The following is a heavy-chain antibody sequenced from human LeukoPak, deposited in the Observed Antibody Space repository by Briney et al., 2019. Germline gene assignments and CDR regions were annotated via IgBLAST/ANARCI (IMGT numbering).Heavy chain of an antibody. V-gene: IGHV3-30*02. D-gene: IGHD3-10*01. CDR2: IRYVGNSK. CDR1: GFIFSSYG. Sequence: GGSLRLSCAASGFIFSSYGMHWVRQAPGKGLEWVAFIRYVGNSKYYADSVKGRFTISRDNSKNTLYLQMNSVRADDTAVYFCAKKGYYASGSYFDYWGQGTLVTVSA. CDR3: AKKGYYASGSYFDY. J-gene: IGHJ4*02.